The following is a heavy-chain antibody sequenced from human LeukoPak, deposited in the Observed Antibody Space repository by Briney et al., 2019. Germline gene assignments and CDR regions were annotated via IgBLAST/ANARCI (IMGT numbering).Heavy chain of an antibody. V-gene: IGHV3-21*01. CDR3: ARDNRALGTALDY. CDR2: ISSSSSYI. CDR1: GFTFNTYS. D-gene: IGHD1-14*01. J-gene: IGHJ4*02. Sequence: GGSLRLSCAASGFTFNTYSMNWVRQAPGKGLEWVSSISSSSSYIYYADSLKGRFTISGDNAKNSLYLQMNSLRAEDTAVYYCARDNRALGTALDYWGQGTLVTVSS.